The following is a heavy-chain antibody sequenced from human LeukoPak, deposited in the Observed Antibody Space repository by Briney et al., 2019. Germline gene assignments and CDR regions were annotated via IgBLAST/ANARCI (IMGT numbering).Heavy chain of an antibody. CDR1: GDSISTNHW. CDR3: ARHYGP. CDR2: VCHSGST. Sequence: PSGTLSLTCAVSGDSISTNHWWSWVRQPPGKGLEWIGEVCHSGSTNYNPSLKSRVTISVDKSKNLFSLKLSSVTAADTAVYYCARHYGPWGQGTLVTVSS. D-gene: IGHD3-16*01. V-gene: IGHV4-4*02. J-gene: IGHJ5*02.